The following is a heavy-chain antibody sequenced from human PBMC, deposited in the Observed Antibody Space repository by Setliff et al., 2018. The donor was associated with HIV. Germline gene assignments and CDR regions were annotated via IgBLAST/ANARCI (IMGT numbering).Heavy chain of an antibody. CDR3: TTDAFSLRLTSVTAADTGVYFCARSVDPDI. Sequence: GASVKVSCKASGYSFTTYYMQWVRQAPGQGLEWMGWMNPNSGNTGYAQKFQGRVTMTRNTSIGTAYMELSSLRSEDTAVYYCTTDAFSLRLTSVTAADTGVYFCARSVDPDIWGKGTTVTVSS. CDR2: MNPNSGNT. D-gene: IGHD2-21*02. CDR1: GYSFTTYY. V-gene: IGHV1-8*02. J-gene: IGHJ6*04.